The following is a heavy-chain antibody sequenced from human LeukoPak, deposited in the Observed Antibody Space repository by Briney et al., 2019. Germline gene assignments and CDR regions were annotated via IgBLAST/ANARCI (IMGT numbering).Heavy chain of an antibody. V-gene: IGHV4-59*01. Sequence: KPSETLSLTCTVSGDSISSYYWSWIPQPPGKGLEWIGYIYYSGSTNYNPSLKSRVTISVDTSKNQFYLKLSSVTAADTAVYYCARGCSSTNDAFDIWGQGTMVTVSS. J-gene: IGHJ3*02. D-gene: IGHD2-2*01. CDR2: IYYSGST. CDR3: ARGCSSTNDAFDI. CDR1: GDSISSYY.